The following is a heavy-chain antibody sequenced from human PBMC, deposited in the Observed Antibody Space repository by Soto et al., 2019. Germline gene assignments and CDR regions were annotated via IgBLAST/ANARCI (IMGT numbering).Heavy chain of an antibody. V-gene: IGHV4-30-4*01. J-gene: IGHJ6*02. D-gene: IGHD1-26*01. CDR3: ARVFLGGSYRDYYYGMDV. CDR1: GGSISSGDYY. CDR2: IYYSGST. Sequence: QVQLQESGPGLVKPSQTLSLTCTVSGGSISSGDYYWSWIRQPPGKGLEWIGYIYYSGSTYYNPSLKSRVTISVDTSKNQFSLKLSSVTAADTAVYYCARVFLGGSYRDYYYGMDVWGQGTTVTVSS.